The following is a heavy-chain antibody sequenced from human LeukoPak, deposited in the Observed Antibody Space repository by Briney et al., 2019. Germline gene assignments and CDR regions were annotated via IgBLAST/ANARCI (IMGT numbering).Heavy chain of an antibody. CDR2: INQDGGTR. J-gene: IGHJ4*02. D-gene: IGHD3-16*01. CDR3: ARDMKGNLDY. V-gene: IGHV3-7*01. Sequence: GGSLRLSCAASGFTFSNTWMAWVRQAPGKGLDWVANINQDGGTRQYADSVRGRFTISRDNAKNSLYPEMNSLRAEDTGLYHCARDMKGNLDYWGQGTLVTVSS. CDR1: GFTFSNTW.